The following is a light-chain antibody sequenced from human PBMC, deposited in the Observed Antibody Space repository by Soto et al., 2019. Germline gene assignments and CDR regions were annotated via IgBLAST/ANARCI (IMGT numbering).Light chain of an antibody. V-gene: IGKV3-15*01. J-gene: IGKJ4*01. CDR2: GAS. Sequence: EIVMTQSPATLSVSPGERATLSCRASQSVSSNLAWYQQKPGQAPRLLIYGASTRATSIPTRFSGSGSGTEFTLTISSLQSEDVAADYCQQYKNWTPLTFGGGTKLEIK. CDR1: QSVSSN. CDR3: QQYKNWTPLT.